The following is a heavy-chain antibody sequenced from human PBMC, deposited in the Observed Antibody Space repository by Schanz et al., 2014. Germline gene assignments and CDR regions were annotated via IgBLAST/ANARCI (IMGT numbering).Heavy chain of an antibody. CDR2: ISYDGSNK. V-gene: IGHV3-30-3*01. D-gene: IGHD4-17*01. CDR3: ARDGDRFYHNYYMDV. CDR1: EFTFSSYK. J-gene: IGHJ6*03. Sequence: VQLVESGGGLVKPGGSLRLSCEASEFTFSSYKMNWVRQAPGKGLEWVAVISYDGSNKYYADSVKGRFTVSRDNARNSLYLHMNTLGAEDTAVYYCARDGDRFYHNYYMDVWGKGTTVTVSS.